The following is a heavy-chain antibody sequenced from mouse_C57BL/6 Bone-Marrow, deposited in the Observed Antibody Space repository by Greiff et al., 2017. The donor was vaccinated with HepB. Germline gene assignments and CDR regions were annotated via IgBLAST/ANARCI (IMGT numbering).Heavy chain of an antibody. V-gene: IGHV1-62-2*01. Sequence: VQLQQPGAELVRPGSSVKLSCKASGYTFTSYWMDWVKQRPGQGLEWIGWFYPGSGSIKYNEKFKDKATLTADKSSSTVYMELSRLTSEDSAVYFCARHEDTGNSFAYWGQGTTLTVSS. CDR3: ARHEDTGNSFAY. CDR1: GYTFTSYW. D-gene: IGHD2-1*01. CDR2: FYPGSGSI. J-gene: IGHJ2*01.